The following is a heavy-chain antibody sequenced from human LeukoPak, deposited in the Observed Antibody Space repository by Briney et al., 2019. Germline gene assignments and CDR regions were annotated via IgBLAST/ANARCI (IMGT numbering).Heavy chain of an antibody. Sequence: GGSLRLSCAVSGFTASSEDMTWVRQAPGKGLEWVSVIYSRGTTSYRDSVKGRFTISRDFSNNTVYLQMNNLTAEDTAIYYCARQRLLYFFDHWGPGTLVTVSS. J-gene: IGHJ4*02. CDR1: GFTASSED. D-gene: IGHD2-8*01. CDR2: IYSRGTT. V-gene: IGHV3-66*04. CDR3: ARQRLLYFFDH.